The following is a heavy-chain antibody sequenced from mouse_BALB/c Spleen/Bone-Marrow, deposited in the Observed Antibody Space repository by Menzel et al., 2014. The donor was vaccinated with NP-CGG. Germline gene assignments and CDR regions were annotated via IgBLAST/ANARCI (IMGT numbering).Heavy chain of an antibody. Sequence: EVQVVESGGGLVKPGRSLYLSCAASGFTFSNYAMSWVRQTPEKGLEWVATFSSGGGYSYYPGTLKGRFTISRDNAKNILYLQMSSLRTEDTAMYYCTRQGDYRDAMDYWGQGTSVTVSS. J-gene: IGHJ4*01. D-gene: IGHD2-12*01. CDR3: TRQGDYRDAMDY. CDR1: GFTFSNYA. CDR2: FSSGGGYS. V-gene: IGHV5-9-3*01.